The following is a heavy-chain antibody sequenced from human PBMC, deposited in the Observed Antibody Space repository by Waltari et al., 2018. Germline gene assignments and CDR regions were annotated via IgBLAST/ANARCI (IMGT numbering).Heavy chain of an antibody. CDR3: ARGSGVDS. J-gene: IGHJ4*02. CDR1: FTTDV. CDR2: ISDAGGII. Sequence: FTTDVMNGVRQAPGKGLEWVSSISDAGGIINYADSVKGRFTISRDNSKNTLYLQMNSLRAEDSAVYYCARGSGVDSWGQGTLVTISS. D-gene: IGHD7-27*01. V-gene: IGHV3-23*01.